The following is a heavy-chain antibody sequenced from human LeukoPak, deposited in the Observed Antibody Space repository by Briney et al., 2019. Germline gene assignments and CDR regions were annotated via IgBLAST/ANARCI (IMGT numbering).Heavy chain of an antibody. D-gene: IGHD2-15*01. CDR2: INPSGSST. Sequence: ASVKVSCKASGYSFTSHYMHWVRQAPGQGLEWLGLINPSGSSTLYAQKFQGRVTMTEDTSTDTAYMELSSLRSEDTAVYYCATALPRSQLELVVATIDAFDIWAQGPMVRVPS. CDR3: ATALPRSQLELVVATIDAFDI. J-gene: IGHJ3*02. V-gene: IGHV1-46*01. CDR1: GYSFTSHY.